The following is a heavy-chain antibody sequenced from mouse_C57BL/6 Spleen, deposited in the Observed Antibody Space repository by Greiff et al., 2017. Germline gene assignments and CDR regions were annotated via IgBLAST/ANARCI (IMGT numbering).Heavy chain of an antibody. CDR1: GYTFTSYW. D-gene: IGHD1-1*01. CDR2: INTSNGGT. V-gene: IGHV1-53*01. J-gene: IGHJ2*01. CDR3: ARLGGSSDYFDY. Sequence: QVQLQQPGTELVKPGASVKLSCKASGYTFTSYWMHWVKQRPGQGLEWIGNINTSNGGTNYNEKFKSNATLTVDKSASTAYMQLSSLTSEDSAVYYCARLGGSSDYFDYWGQGTTLTVSS.